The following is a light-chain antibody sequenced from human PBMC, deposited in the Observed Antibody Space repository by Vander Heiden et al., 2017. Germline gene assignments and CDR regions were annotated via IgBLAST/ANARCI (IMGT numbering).Light chain of an antibody. CDR2: DAS. CDR1: QIISSW. V-gene: IGKV1-5*01. J-gene: IGKJ1*01. CDR3: QQYNGYPWT. Sequence: DIQMTQSPSTLSASVGDRVTITCRASQIISSWLAWYQQKAGKAPKLLSYDASRLESGVPSRFSGSGSGTEFTLTISSLQPDDFATYYCQQYNGYPWTFGQGTKVEIK.